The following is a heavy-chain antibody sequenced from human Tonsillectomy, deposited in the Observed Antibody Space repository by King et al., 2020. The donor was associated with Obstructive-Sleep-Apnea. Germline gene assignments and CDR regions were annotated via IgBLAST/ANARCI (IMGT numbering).Heavy chain of an antibody. CDR2: MNPDSGNI. CDR3: AKRLPYGVDVFDV. D-gene: IGHD4/OR15-4a*01. V-gene: IGHV1-8*02. Sequence: QLVQSGAEVKRPGASVRVSCKASGYTFISYDINWVRQAPGQGLEWVGWMNPDSGNIGYAQKFQGRLTMTRSNSISTAYMELSSLRYDDTAVYYCAKRLPYGVDVFDVWGQGTMVTVSS. CDR1: GYTFISYD. J-gene: IGHJ3*01.